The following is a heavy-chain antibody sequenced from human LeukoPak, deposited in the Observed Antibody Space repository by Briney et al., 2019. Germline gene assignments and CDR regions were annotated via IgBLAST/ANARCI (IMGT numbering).Heavy chain of an antibody. D-gene: IGHD3-10*01. Sequence: PGGSLRLSCAASGFTFSNYWMSWVRQAPGKGLEWVANIKEDGSEKYYVDSVKGRFTISRDNAKNSLSLQVNSLSAEDTAVYYCARSRSYGSGSYSIWFDPWGQGTLVTVSS. CDR3: ARSRSYGSGSYSIWFDP. CDR1: GFTFSNYW. J-gene: IGHJ5*02. V-gene: IGHV3-7*01. CDR2: IKEDGSEK.